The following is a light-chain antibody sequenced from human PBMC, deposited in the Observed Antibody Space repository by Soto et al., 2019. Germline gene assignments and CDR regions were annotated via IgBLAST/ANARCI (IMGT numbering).Light chain of an antibody. CDR2: EVN. J-gene: IGLJ2*01. Sequence: QSALTQPPSASGSPGQSVTISCTGTSSDVGVYNYVSWYQQHPGKAPKLIIYEVNKRPSGVPDRFSGSKSGNTASLTVSGLQAEDEADYYCSSYTTSGTLVFGGGTKLTVL. CDR3: SSYTTSGTLV. V-gene: IGLV2-8*01. CDR1: SSDVGVYNY.